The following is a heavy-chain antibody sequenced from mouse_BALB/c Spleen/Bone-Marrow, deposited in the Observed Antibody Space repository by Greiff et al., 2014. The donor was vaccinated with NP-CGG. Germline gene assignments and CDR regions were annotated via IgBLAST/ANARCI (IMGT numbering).Heavy chain of an antibody. CDR1: GYTFTSYW. Sequence: VQLQQSGAELVRPGASVKLSCKASGYTFTSYWINWVKQRPGQGLEWIGNIYPSGSYINYNQKLKEKATLTVDNSSNTAYIQLSRPRSEDSAVYYCTRREGNYAFAYWGQGTLVTVSA. CDR2: IYPSGSYI. CDR3: TRREGNYAFAY. J-gene: IGHJ3*01. D-gene: IGHD2-1*01. V-gene: IGHV1-69*02.